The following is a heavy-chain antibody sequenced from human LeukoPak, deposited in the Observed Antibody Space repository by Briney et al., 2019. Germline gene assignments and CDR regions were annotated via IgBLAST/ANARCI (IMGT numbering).Heavy chain of an antibody. V-gene: IGHV3-30*04. CDR1: GFTFSSYA. J-gene: IGHJ3*02. D-gene: IGHD1-26*01. CDR2: ISYDGSNK. Sequence: GGSLRLSCAASGFTFSSYALHWVRQAPGKGLEWVAVISYDGSNKYYADSVKGRFTISRDNSKNTLYLQMNSLRAEDKAVYYCEIVGALPDAFDIWGQGTMVTVSS. CDR3: EIVGALPDAFDI.